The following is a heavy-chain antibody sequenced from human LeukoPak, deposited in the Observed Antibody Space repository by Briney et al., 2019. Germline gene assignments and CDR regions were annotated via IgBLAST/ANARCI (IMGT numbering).Heavy chain of an antibody. CDR2: IYYSGST. V-gene: IGHV4-59*01. J-gene: IGHJ5*02. CDR1: GGSISSYY. CDR3: ARRSSFDP. Sequence: SGTLSLTCTVSGGSISSYYRSWIRQPPGKGLEWIGYIYYSGSTNYNPSLKSGVTISVDTSKNQFSLKMSSVTAANSAVYHCARRSSFDPWGQGTLVTVSS.